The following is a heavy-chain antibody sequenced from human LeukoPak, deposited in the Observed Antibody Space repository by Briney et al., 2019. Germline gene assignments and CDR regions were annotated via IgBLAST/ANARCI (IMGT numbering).Heavy chain of an antibody. CDR3: ARVLDDFWSGYYTSVFDY. D-gene: IGHD3-3*01. CDR2: ISWDGGST. Sequence: PGGSLRLSCAASGFTFDDYTMHWVRQAPGKGLEWVSLISWDGGSTYYADSVKGRFIISRDNAKNSLYLQMNSLRAEDTAVYYCARVLDDFWSGYYTSVFDYWGQGTLVTVSS. J-gene: IGHJ4*02. CDR1: GFTFDDYT. V-gene: IGHV3-43*01.